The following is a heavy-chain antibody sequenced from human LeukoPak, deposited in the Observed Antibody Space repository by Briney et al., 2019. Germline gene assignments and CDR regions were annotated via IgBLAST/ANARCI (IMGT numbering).Heavy chain of an antibody. CDR3: ARDTRYDSSGQNFDY. CDR2: IYYSGST. CDR1: GGSISSSSYY. Sequence: SETLSLTCTVSGGSISSSSYYWGWIRQPPGKGLEWIGSIYYSGSTYYNPSLKSRVTISVDTSKNQFSLKLSSVTAADTAVYYCARDTRYDSSGQNFDYWGQGTLVTVSS. J-gene: IGHJ4*02. D-gene: IGHD3-22*01. V-gene: IGHV4-39*07.